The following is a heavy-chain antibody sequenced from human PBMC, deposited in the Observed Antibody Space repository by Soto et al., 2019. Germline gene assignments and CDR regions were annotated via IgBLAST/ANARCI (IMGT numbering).Heavy chain of an antibody. CDR3: ARDLVAVAGMMAIGYYFDY. D-gene: IGHD6-19*01. CDR1: GDSVSSNSAA. CDR2: TYYRSKWYN. J-gene: IGHJ4*02. Sequence: PSQTLSLTCAISGDSVSSNSAAWNWIRQSPSRGLEWLGRTYYRSKWYNDYAVSVKSRITINPDTSKNQFSLQLNSVTPEDTAVYYCARDLVAVAGMMAIGYYFDYWGQGTLVTVSS. V-gene: IGHV6-1*01.